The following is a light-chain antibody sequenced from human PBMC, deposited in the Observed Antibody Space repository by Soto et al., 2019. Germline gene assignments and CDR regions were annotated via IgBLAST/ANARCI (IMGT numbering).Light chain of an antibody. J-gene: IGLJ2*01. CDR3: QVWDSSSDHVI. V-gene: IGLV3-21*04. CDR1: SIGSKS. Sequence: SYELTQPPSVSLAPGQTASITCGGNSIGSKSVHWYQQKPGQAPIVVIYYDSDRPSGIPERFAGSNSGNTATLTISRVEAGDEADCYCQVWDSSSDHVIFGGGTQLAVL. CDR2: YDS.